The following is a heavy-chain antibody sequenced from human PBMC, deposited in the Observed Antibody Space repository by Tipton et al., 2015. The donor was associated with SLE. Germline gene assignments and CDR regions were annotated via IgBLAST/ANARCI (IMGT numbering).Heavy chain of an antibody. CDR2: IYTSGST. Sequence: TLSLTCTVSGGSISSGSYYWSWIRPPAGKGLEWIGRIYTSGSTNYNPSLKSRVTISVDTPKNKLSLKLSSVTAADTAVYYCARDHSGSVGTYCDYWGQGTLVTVSS. CDR1: GGSISSGSYY. V-gene: IGHV4-61*02. D-gene: IGHD1-26*01. CDR3: ARDHSGSVGTYCDY. J-gene: IGHJ4*02.